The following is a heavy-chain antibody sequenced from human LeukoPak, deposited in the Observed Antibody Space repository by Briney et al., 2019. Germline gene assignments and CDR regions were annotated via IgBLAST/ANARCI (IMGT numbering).Heavy chain of an antibody. CDR3: ARTTGDIVVVPAAIRD. Sequence: ASVKVSCKASGYTFTSYGISWVRQAPGQGLEWMGWISAYNGNTNYAQKLQGRVTMTTDTSTSTAYMELRSLRSDDTAVYYCARTTGDIVVVPAAIRDWGQGTLVTVSS. V-gene: IGHV1-18*01. CDR1: GYTFTSYG. CDR2: ISAYNGNT. D-gene: IGHD2-2*01. J-gene: IGHJ4*02.